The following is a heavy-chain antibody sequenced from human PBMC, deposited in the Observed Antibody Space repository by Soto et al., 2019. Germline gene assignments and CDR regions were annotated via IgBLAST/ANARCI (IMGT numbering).Heavy chain of an antibody. CDR1: GFTFSSYG. Sequence: QVQLVESGGGVVQPGRSLRLSCAASGFTFSSYGMHWVRQAPGKGLEWVAVISYDGSDKYYADSVKGRFTISRDNSKNTLYLQMNSLRPEDTAAYYCAKDLSGNSLTFGYWGQGTLVTVSS. V-gene: IGHV3-30*18. D-gene: IGHD3-3*01. CDR3: AKDLSGNSLTFGY. CDR2: ISYDGSDK. J-gene: IGHJ4*02.